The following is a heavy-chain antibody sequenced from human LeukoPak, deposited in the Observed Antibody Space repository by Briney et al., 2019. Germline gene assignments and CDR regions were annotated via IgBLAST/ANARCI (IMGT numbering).Heavy chain of an antibody. V-gene: IGHV3-11*01. Sequence: GGSLRLSCAASGFTFSDYYMSWIRQAPGKGLEWVSYISSSGSTIYYADSVKGRFTISRDNAKSSLYLQMNSLRAEDTAVYYCARDGAAAAAYFDYWGQGTLVTVSS. CDR1: GFTFSDYY. CDR2: ISSSGSTI. CDR3: ARDGAAAAAYFDY. D-gene: IGHD6-13*01. J-gene: IGHJ4*02.